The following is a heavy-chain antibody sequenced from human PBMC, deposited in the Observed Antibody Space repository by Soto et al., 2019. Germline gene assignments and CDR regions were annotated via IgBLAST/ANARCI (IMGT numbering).Heavy chain of an antibody. CDR3: ARLGGYYQAFDS. V-gene: IGHV4-30-2*01. D-gene: IGHD3-22*01. CDR1: GGSISSGGYS. CDR2: IHHSGST. J-gene: IGHJ4*02. Sequence: PSETLSLTCAVSGGSISSGGYSWSWIRQPPGKGLEWIGYIHHSGSTYYNPSLKSRVTISVDRSKNQFSLKLDSVTAADTAVYYCARLGGYYQAFDSWGQGTLVTVSS.